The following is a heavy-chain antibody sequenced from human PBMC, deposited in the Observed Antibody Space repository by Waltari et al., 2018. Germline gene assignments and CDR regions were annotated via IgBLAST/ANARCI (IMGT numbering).Heavy chain of an antibody. CDR1: ALTFSTFV. V-gene: IGHV3-7*03. CDR2: INDNGNEK. Sequence: EVQLVESGGGLVQPGGSLRLSCVFSALTFSTFVSTWVRPAQGRGLEWVANINDNGNEKNYVDSVKGRFTISRDNARSSLYLQMNSLRVEDTAVYYCATYRWLGYWGQGALVTVSS. CDR3: ATYRWLGY. J-gene: IGHJ4*02. D-gene: IGHD3-10*01.